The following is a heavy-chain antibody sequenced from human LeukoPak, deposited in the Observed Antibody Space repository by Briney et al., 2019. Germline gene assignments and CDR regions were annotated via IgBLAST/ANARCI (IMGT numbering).Heavy chain of an antibody. CDR2: INEDGSQK. D-gene: IGHD6-13*01. CDR3: VRDSRWTFDY. Sequence: PGGSLRLSCGASGFTFSGHWMIWVRQAPGKGLEWVANINEDGSQKYYMDSVRGRFTISRDNAKNSLYLQMNSLRAEDTAVYYCVRDSRWTFDYWGQGTLVTVSS. J-gene: IGHJ4*02. V-gene: IGHV3-7*01. CDR1: GFTFSGHW.